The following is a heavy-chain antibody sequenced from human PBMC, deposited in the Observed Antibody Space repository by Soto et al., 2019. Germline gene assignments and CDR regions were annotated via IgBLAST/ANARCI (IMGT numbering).Heavy chain of an antibody. CDR1: GINFSDHF. J-gene: IGHJ3*02. CDR2: ISGSGTTI. Sequence: QAQVVESGGGLVKPGGSLRPSCATSGINFSDHFMAWIRLSPGKGLEWIAYISGSGTTIYYADSVRGRFNISRDNANDSLYLQMNSLRAEDTAVYYCARDGRYKTPYDGFDTWGQGTMVTVSS. V-gene: IGHV3-11*01. CDR3: ARDGRYKTPYDGFDT. D-gene: IGHD1-26*01.